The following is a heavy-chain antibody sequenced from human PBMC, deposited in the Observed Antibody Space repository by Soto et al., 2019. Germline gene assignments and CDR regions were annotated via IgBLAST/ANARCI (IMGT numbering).Heavy chain of an antibody. V-gene: IGHV2-5*02. CDR3: AHRVLRTVFGLVTTTAIYFDF. CDR1: GFSLTTSGVG. CDR2: IYWDDDK. D-gene: IGHD3-3*01. Sequence: QITLNESGPTQVKPRQTLTLTCTFSGFSLTTSGVGVGWIRPSPGKAPEWLALIYWDDDKRYSPSLKSRVTITKDTSQNQVVLTMADLDPADTATYYCAHRVLRTVFGLVTTTAIYFDFWGQGTPVAVSS. J-gene: IGHJ4*02.